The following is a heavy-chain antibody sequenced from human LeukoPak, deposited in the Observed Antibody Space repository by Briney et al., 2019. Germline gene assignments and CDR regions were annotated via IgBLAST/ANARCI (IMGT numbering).Heavy chain of an antibody. CDR3: AREASAGDFDY. Sequence: GGSLRLSCGAPGFTFSNYWMHWVRQAPEKGLVWVSRINSDGDSTSYADSVKGRFTISRDNGKNTLYLQMNSLRAKDTAVYYCAREASAGDFDYWGQGTLVTVSS. V-gene: IGHV3-74*01. CDR1: GFTFSNYW. CDR2: INSDGDST. J-gene: IGHJ4*02. D-gene: IGHD3-16*01.